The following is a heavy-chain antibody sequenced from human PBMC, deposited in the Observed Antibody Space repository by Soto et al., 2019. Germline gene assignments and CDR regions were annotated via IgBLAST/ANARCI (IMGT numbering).Heavy chain of an antibody. CDR2: ISTYNGDT. Sequence: QIPLVQSEGEVRQPGASVRLSCKTSGYTFSSYGINWLRQAPGQGLEWMGWISTYNGDTQSAQNFEGRLSMTTDPLTSTAYLDLASLRHDDGAVYFCARDRLPGTGSSDFWSAGSRWFDPWGQGTLVAVSS. CDR3: ARDRLPGTGSSDFWSAGSRWFDP. V-gene: IGHV1-18*04. D-gene: IGHD3-3*01. CDR1: GYTFSSYG. J-gene: IGHJ5*02.